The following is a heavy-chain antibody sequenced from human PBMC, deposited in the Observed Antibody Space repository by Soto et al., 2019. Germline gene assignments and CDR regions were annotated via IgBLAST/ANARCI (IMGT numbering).Heavy chain of an antibody. CDR3: AKRGDCTSTSCRGAFDP. J-gene: IGHJ5*02. CDR1: GFMFSSYA. V-gene: IGHV3-23*01. CDR2: ISGSGELT. D-gene: IGHD2-2*01. Sequence: GGPLRLSCAASGFMFSSYAMTWIRQAPGKGLEWVSTISGSGELTYFADSVKGRCTISRDNSKNTLYLQMNSLRAEDTAVYYCAKRGDCTSTSCRGAFDPWGQGTLVTVSS.